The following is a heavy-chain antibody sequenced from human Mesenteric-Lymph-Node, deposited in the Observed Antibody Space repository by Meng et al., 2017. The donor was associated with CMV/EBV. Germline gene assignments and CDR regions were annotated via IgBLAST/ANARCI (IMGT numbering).Heavy chain of an antibody. CDR1: GFTFSSYE. J-gene: IGHJ6*02. CDR2: ISSSGSTI. Sequence: GESLKISCAASGFTFSSYEMNWVRQAPGKGLEWVSYISSSGSTIYYADSVKGRFTISRDNAKNSLYLQMNSLRAEDTAVYYCARLGGGYSYGASSFYYYGMDVWGQGTLVTVSS. D-gene: IGHD5-18*01. CDR3: ARLGGGYSYGASSFYYYGMDV. V-gene: IGHV3-48*03.